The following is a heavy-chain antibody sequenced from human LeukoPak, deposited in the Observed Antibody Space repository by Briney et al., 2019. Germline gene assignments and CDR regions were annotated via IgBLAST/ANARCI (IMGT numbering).Heavy chain of an antibody. V-gene: IGHV3-48*01. CDR1: GFTFSSYS. Sequence: GGSLRLSCAASGFTFSSYSMNWVRQAPGKGLEWVSYISSSSTIYYADSVKGRFTISRDNAKNSLYLQMNSLRAEDTAVYYCAGQKDAFDIWGQGTMVTVSS. CDR3: AGQKDAFDI. CDR2: ISSSSTI. J-gene: IGHJ3*02.